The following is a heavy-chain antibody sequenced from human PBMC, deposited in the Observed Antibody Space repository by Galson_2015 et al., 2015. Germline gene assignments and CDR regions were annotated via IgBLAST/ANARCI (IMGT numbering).Heavy chain of an antibody. D-gene: IGHD3-3*01. CDR1: GYTFTSYD. CDR3: ARGQGGVTIFGVVIPSYNWSDP. CDR2: MNPNSGNT. J-gene: IGHJ5*02. V-gene: IGHV1-8*01. Sequence: SVKVSCKASGYTFTSYDINWVRQATGQGLEWMGWMNPNSGNTGYAQKFQGRVTMTRNTSISTAYMELSSLRSEDTAVYYCARGQGGVTIFGVVIPSYNWSDPWGQGTLVTVSS.